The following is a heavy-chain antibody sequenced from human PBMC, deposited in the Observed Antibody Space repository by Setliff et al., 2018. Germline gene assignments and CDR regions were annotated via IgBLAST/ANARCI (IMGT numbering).Heavy chain of an antibody. CDR3: ARVARVVLSRNAFDI. V-gene: IGHV4-38-2*01. J-gene: IGHJ3*02. D-gene: IGHD2-2*01. CDR1: GYSISSGCY. CDR2: IYHSGST. Sequence: SETLSLTCAVSGYSISSGCYWGWIRQPPGKGLEWIGSIYHSGSTYYNPSLKSRVTISVDTSKNQFSLKLSSVTAADTAVYYCARVARVVLSRNAFDIWGQGTMVTVSS.